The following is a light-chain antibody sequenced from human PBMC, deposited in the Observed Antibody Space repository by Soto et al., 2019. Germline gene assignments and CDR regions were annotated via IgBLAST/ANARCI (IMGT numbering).Light chain of an antibody. CDR1: SANIGNNY. V-gene: IGLV1-47*01. CDR3: SSYAGNNNYV. CDR2: RNN. J-gene: IGLJ1*01. Sequence: QSVLAQPPSASGTPGQRVTISCSGSSANIGNNYVYWYQHLPGTAPKVLMYRNNERPSGVPDRFSGSKSGTSASLAISGLRSADEADYYCSSYAGNNNYVFGNGTKVTV.